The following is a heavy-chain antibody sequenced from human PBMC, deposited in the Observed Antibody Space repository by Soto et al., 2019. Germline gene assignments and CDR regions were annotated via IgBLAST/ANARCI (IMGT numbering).Heavy chain of an antibody. CDR2: IIPIFGTA. D-gene: IGHD3-22*01. Sequence: VKVSCKASGGTFSSYAISWVRQAPGQGLEWMGGIIPIFGTANYAQKFQGRVTITADESTSTAYMELSSLRSEDTAVYYCARVKSPYYDSSGYPDYWGQGTLVTVSS. V-gene: IGHV1-69*13. CDR3: ARVKSPYYDSSGYPDY. J-gene: IGHJ4*02. CDR1: GGTFSSYA.